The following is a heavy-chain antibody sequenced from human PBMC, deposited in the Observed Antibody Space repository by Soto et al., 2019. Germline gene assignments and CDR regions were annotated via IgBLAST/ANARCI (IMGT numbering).Heavy chain of an antibody. V-gene: IGHV3-7*05. CDR3: ARESLDAGTTGYFDY. J-gene: IGHJ4*02. Sequence: GGSLRLSCAASGFTFSSYWMSWVRQAPGKGLEWVANIKQDGSEKYYVDSVKGRFTISRDNAKNSLYLQMNSLRAEDTAVYYCARESLDAGTTGYFDYWGQGTLVTVSS. CDR2: IKQDGSEK. CDR1: GFTFSSYW. D-gene: IGHD1-1*01.